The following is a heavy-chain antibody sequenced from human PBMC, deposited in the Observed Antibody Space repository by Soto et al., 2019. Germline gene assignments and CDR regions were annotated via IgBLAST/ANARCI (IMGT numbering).Heavy chain of an antibody. D-gene: IGHD3-3*01. V-gene: IGHV3-21*01. CDR1: GFTFSSYS. J-gene: IGHJ3*02. CDR3: ASRGYYDFWSGYDAFDI. CDR2: ISSSSSYI. Sequence: EVQLVESGGGLVKPGGSLRLSCAASGFTFSSYSMNWVRQAPGKGLEWVSSISSSSSYIYYADSVKGRFTISRDNAKNSLYVQMNSLRAEDTAVYYCASRGYYDFWSGYDAFDIWCQGTMVTVSS.